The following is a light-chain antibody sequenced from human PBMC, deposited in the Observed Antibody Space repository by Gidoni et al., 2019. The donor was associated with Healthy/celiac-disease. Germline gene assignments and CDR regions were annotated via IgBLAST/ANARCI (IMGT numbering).Light chain of an antibody. V-gene: IGKV1-39*01. Sequence: EIQKTQSPSSLSAYVGDRVTITCRASQSISSYLNWYQQKPGKAPKLLIYAASSLQSGVPSRFSGSGSGTDFTLTISSLQPEDFATYYCQQSYSTPQTFGQGTKLEIK. CDR2: AAS. CDR3: QQSYSTPQT. CDR1: QSISSY. J-gene: IGKJ2*01.